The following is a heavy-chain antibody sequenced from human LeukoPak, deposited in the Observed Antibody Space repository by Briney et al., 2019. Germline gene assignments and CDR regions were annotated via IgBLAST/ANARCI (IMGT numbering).Heavy chain of an antibody. D-gene: IGHD6-19*01. CDR1: GFTFSSYG. J-gene: IGHJ6*02. CDR3: AREQWLSSVWNYYYYYGMDV. V-gene: IGHV3-33*01. CDR2: IWYDGSNK. Sequence: PGGSLRLSCAAPGFTFSSYGMHWVRQAPGKGLEWVAVIWYDGSNKYYADSVRGRFTISRDNSKNTLYLQMNSLRAEDTAVYYCAREQWLSSVWNYYYYYGMDVWGQGTTVTVSS.